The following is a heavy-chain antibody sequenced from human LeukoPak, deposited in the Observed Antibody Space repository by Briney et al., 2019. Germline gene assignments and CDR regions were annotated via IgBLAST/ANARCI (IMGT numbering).Heavy chain of an antibody. V-gene: IGHV1-69*05. Sequence: SVKVSCKASGGTFSSYAISWVRQVPGQGLEWMGGIIPIFGTANYAQKFQGRVTITTDESTSTAYMELSSLRSEDTAVYYCASGRARNYYDSSGYYPPVDYWGQGTLVTVSS. CDR3: ASGRARNYYDSSGYYPPVDY. J-gene: IGHJ4*02. CDR1: GGTFSSYA. D-gene: IGHD3-22*01. CDR2: IIPIFGTA.